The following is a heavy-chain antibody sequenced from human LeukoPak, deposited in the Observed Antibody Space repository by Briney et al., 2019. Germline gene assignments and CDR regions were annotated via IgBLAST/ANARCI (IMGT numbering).Heavy chain of an antibody. CDR1: RFTFSSYA. CDR2: ISNSGGST. Sequence: GGSLRLSCAASRFTFSSYAMSWVRQAPGKGLEWVSGISNSGGSTYYANSVKGRFTISRDNSKNTLYLQMNSLRAEDTAVYYCARGKGITVSSFDYWGQGTLATVSS. D-gene: IGHD6-19*01. J-gene: IGHJ4*02. CDR3: ARGKGITVSSFDY. V-gene: IGHV3-23*01.